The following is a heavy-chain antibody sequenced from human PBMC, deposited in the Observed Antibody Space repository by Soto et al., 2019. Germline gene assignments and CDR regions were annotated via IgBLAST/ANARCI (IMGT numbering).Heavy chain of an antibody. CDR2: ISAYNGNT. CDR1: GYTFTRYG. D-gene: IGHD5-12*01. CDR3: ASIGYAIFDN. Sequence: ASVKVSYKASGYTFTRYGISWVRQAPGQGLEWMGWISAYNGNTNYAQKLQGRVTMTTDTSTSTAYMELRLLKSDGMAVYDFASIGYAIFDNWGQGTMVTVTS. J-gene: IGHJ4*02. V-gene: IGHV1-18*03.